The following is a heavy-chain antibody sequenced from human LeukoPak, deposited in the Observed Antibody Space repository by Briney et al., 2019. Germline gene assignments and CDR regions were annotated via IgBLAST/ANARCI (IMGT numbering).Heavy chain of an antibody. J-gene: IGHJ4*02. CDR2: IKQDGSKK. CDR3: ARDLVLDFWSGYFSYFDY. Sequence: GGSLRLSCAASGFTFSSYWMSWVRQAPGKGLEGVANIKQDGSKKYYVDSVKGRFTISRDNAKNSLYLQMNSLRAEDTAVYYCARDLVLDFWSGYFSYFDYWGQGTLVTVSS. CDR1: GFTFSSYW. D-gene: IGHD3-3*01. V-gene: IGHV3-7*01.